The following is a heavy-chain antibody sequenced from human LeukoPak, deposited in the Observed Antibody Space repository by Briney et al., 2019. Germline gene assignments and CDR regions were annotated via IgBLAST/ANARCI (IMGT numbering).Heavy chain of an antibody. D-gene: IGHD2-2*02. CDR2: IYYSGST. CDR3: ARDEEYCSSTSCYKGNFDY. V-gene: IGHV4-30-4*01. J-gene: IGHJ4*02. Sequence: SETLSLTCTVFGGSISSGDYYWSWIRQPPGKGLEWIGYIYYSGSTYYNPSLKSRVTISVDTSKNQFSLKLSSVTAADTAVYYCARDEEYCSSTSCYKGNFDYWGQGTLVTVSS. CDR1: GGSISSGDYY.